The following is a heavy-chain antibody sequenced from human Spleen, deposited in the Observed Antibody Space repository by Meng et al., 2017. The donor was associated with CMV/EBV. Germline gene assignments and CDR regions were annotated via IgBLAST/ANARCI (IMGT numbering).Heavy chain of an antibody. CDR2: IYYSGST. Sequence: SETLSLTCTVSGGSISSYYWSWIRQPPGKGLEWIGYIYYSGSTNYNPSLKSRVTISVDTSKNQFSLKLSSVTAADTAVYYCARTIVGVTDWFDPWGRGTLVTVSS. CDR3: ARTIVGVTDWFDP. CDR1: GGSISSYY. J-gene: IGHJ5*02. D-gene: IGHD1-26*01. V-gene: IGHV4-59*01.